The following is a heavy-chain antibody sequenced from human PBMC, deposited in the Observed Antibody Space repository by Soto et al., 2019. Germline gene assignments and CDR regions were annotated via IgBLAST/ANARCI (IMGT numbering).Heavy chain of an antibody. CDR3: ARDLAVPAPPYYGMTS. J-gene: IGHJ6*02. CDR1: GFTFSSYA. V-gene: IGHV3-30-3*01. CDR2: ISYDGSNK. Sequence: QVQLVESGGGVVQPGRSLRLSCAASGFTFSSYAMHWVRQAPGKGLEWVAVISYDGSNKYYADSVKGRFTISRDNSKNTLYLQMNSLRAEDTAVYYCARDLAVPAPPYYGMTSGAKGPRSPSP. D-gene: IGHD2-2*01.